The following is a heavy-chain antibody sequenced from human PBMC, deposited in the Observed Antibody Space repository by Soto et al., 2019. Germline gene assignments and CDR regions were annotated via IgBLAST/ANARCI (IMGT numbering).Heavy chain of an antibody. CDR3: ARGDYGFDGVDY. CDR1: GFTFSSSG. CDR2: IWYDESNK. V-gene: IGHV3-33*01. Sequence: PGGSLRLSCAASGFTFSSSGMHWVRQAPGKGLEWVAVIWYDESNKYYADSVKGRFTISRDNSKNTLYLQMNSLRAEDTAVYYCARGDYGFDGVDYWGQGTLVTVSS. D-gene: IGHD4-17*01. J-gene: IGHJ4*02.